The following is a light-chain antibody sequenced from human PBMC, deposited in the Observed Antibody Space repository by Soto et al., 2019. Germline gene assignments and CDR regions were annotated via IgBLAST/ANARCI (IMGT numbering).Light chain of an antibody. CDR2: GAS. J-gene: IGKJ1*01. Sequence: EVVVTRSPATLSVSPGERATLSCRASRRISRNLAWYQQKPGQAPRLLIYGASTRATGIPARFSGSGSETEFTLTISNLQSEDFAVYYCHQYNNWPPWTFGQGTKVDIK. CDR3: HQYNNWPPWT. CDR1: RRISRN. V-gene: IGKV3-15*01.